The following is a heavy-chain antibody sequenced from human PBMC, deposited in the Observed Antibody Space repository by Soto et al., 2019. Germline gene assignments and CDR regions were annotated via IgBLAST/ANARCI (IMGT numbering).Heavy chain of an antibody. V-gene: IGHV1-18*01. Sequence: QVQLVQSGAEVKKPGASVKVSCKASGYTFTSYGISWVRQAPGQGLEWMGWISAYNGNTNYAQKLQGRVTMTTDTSTSTAYMELRSLRSDDTAVYYCARDSGTAMAPWINYYYYGMDVWGQGTTVTVSS. CDR1: GYTFTSYG. J-gene: IGHJ6*02. CDR3: ARDSGTAMAPWINYYYYGMDV. CDR2: ISAYNGNT. D-gene: IGHD5-18*01.